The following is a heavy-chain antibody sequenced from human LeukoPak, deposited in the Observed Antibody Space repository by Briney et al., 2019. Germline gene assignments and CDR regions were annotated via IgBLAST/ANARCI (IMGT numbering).Heavy chain of an antibody. CDR2: INHSGST. Sequence: PSETLSLTCTVSGGSISSSSYDWGWIRQPPGKGLEWIVEINHSGSTNYNPSLKSPVTISVDTSKNQFSLKLSSVTAADTAVYYCARGRGSSSISYYYYYYMDGWGKGTTVTVSS. CDR3: ARGRGSSSISYYYYYYMDG. V-gene: IGHV4-39*07. D-gene: IGHD6-6*01. J-gene: IGHJ6*03. CDR1: GGSISSSSYD.